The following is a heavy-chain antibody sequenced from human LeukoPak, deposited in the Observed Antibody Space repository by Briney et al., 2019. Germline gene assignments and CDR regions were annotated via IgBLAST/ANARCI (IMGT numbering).Heavy chain of an antibody. Sequence: SETLSLPCAVYGGSFSNYYWSWIRQPPGKGLEWIGEINDSGRINYNPSLLSRVTVSVDPSKNQFSLSLTSVTATDTAVYYCARRWNYGRNYYIGVWGIVATVSFSS. CDR2: INDSGRI. CDR1: GGSFSNYY. CDR3: ARRWNYGRNYYIGV. D-gene: IGHD1-7*01. J-gene: IGHJ6*03. V-gene: IGHV4-34*01.